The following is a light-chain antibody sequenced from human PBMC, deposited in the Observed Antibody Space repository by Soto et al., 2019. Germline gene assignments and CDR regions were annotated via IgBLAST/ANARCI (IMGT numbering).Light chain of an antibody. CDR1: QTINNN. J-gene: IGKJ4*01. CDR3: QQSYGTPLT. Sequence: DIQMTQSPSSLSASVGDRVTISCRASQTINNNVNWYQHKPGKAPELLINAASTLQSGVPSRFSGSGSGTDFVLTITSLQPEDFATYFCQQSYGTPLTFGGGTKVDIK. V-gene: IGKV1-39*01. CDR2: AAS.